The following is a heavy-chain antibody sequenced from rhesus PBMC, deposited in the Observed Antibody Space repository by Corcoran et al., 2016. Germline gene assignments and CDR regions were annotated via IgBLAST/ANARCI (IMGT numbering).Heavy chain of an antibody. Sequence: QLQLQESGPGLVKPSETLSVTCAVSGGSISSSYWSWIRQAPGKGLEWIGYIYGDRTRTTYNPSLMSGVTLSVDTSTSQLSLKLSSVTAADTAVYYCAGGYNWNYEFWGQGALVTVSS. CDR2: IYGDRTRT. J-gene: IGHJ1*01. CDR1: GGSISSSY. CDR3: AGGYNWNYEF. D-gene: IGHD1-26*01. V-gene: IGHV4-169*02.